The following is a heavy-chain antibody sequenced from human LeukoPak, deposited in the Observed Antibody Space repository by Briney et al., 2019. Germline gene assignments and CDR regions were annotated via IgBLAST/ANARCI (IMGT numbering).Heavy chain of an antibody. CDR2: IRYEGSNK. CDR3: ARGYCSGGSCGSYYYMDV. J-gene: IGHJ6*03. D-gene: IGHD2-15*01. CDR1: GFTFSSYG. V-gene: IGHV3-30*02. Sequence: GGSLRLSCAASGFTFSSYGMHWVRQAPAKGLEWVAFIRYEGSNKYYADSVKGRFTISRDNSKNTLYLQMNSLRAEDTAVYYCARGYCSGGSCGSYYYMDVWGKGTTVTVSS.